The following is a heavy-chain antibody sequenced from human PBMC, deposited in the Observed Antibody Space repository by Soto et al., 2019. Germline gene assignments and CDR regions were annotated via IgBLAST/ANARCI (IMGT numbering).Heavy chain of an antibody. Sequence: EVQLLESGGGLVQPGGSLRLSCVASGFAFSDYAMNWVRQPPGKGLEWVSGVSGRGPTTYSTDSVKGRFTITRDNSWNTLYMQMNNLRAEDTAVYYCARGGGNSYYDLFTSWGHGTLVTVST. J-gene: IGHJ5*01. CDR1: GFAFSDYA. CDR2: VSGRGPTT. CDR3: ARGGGNSYYDLFTS. D-gene: IGHD3-3*01. V-gene: IGHV3-23*01.